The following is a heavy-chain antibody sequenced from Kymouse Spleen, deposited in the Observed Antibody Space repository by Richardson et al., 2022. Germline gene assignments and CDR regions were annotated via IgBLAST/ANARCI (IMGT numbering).Heavy chain of an antibody. V-gene: IGHV3-73*02. Sequence: EVQLVESGGGLVQPGGSLKLSCAASGFTFSGSAMHWVRQASGKGLEWVGRIRSKANSYATAYAASVKGRFTISRDDSKNTAYLQMNSLKTEDTAVYYCTRHERAAAATYYYYYGMDVWGQGTTVTVSS. J-gene: IGHJ6*02. CDR3: TRHERAAAATYYYYYGMDV. CDR1: GFTFSGSA. CDR2: IRSKANSYAT. D-gene: IGHD6-13*01.